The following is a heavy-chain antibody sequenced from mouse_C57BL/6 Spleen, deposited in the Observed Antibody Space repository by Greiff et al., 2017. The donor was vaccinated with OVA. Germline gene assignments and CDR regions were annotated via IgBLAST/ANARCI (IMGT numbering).Heavy chain of an antibody. J-gene: IGHJ3*01. CDR1: GYTFTDYY. CDR2: IYPGSGNT. Sequence: VKLMESGAELVRPGASVKLSCKASGYTFTDYYINWVKQRPGQGLEWIARIYPGSGNTYYNEKFKGKATLTAEKSSSPAYMQLSSLTSEDSAVYFCAREGFTTVVAEGFAYWGQGTLVTVSA. D-gene: IGHD1-1*01. CDR3: AREGFTTVVAEGFAY. V-gene: IGHV1-76*01.